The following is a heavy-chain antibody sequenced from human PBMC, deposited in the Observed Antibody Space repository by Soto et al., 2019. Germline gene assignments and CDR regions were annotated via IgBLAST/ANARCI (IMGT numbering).Heavy chain of an antibody. CDR1: GYTFTSYD. CDR3: ARRAETNGWNGFGADKYYFHF. Sequence: GASVKVSCKASGYTFTSYDIYWVRQATGQGLEWMGWLNPNTGNSGYAQKFQGRITVTSDTSINTVHMELSSLRSEDTAVYYCARRAETNGWNGFGADKYYFHFWGQATLVTVSS. J-gene: IGHJ4*02. CDR2: LNPNTGNS. V-gene: IGHV1-8*01. D-gene: IGHD1-1*01.